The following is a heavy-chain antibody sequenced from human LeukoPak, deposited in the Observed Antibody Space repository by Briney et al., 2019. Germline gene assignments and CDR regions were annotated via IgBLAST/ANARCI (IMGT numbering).Heavy chain of an antibody. CDR2: ISAYNGNT. Sequence: GASVKVSCKASGYTFTSYGISWVRQAPGQGLEWIGWISAYNGNTNYAQKLQGRVTMTTDTSTSTAYMELRSLRSDDTAAYYCARDRLGIFKDYYYYYMDVWGKGTTVTVSS. J-gene: IGHJ6*03. CDR3: ARDRLGIFKDYYYYYMDV. D-gene: IGHD7-27*01. V-gene: IGHV1-18*01. CDR1: GYTFTSYG.